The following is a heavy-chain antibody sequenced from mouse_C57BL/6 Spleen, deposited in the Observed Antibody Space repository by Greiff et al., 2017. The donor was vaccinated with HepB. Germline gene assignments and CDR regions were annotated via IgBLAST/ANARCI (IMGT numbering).Heavy chain of an antibody. J-gene: IGHJ4*01. Sequence: QVQLQQSGAELVRPGASVKLSCKASGYTFTDYYINWVKQRPGQGLEWIARIYPGSGNTYYNEKFKGKATLTAEKSSSTAYMQLSSLTSEDSAVYFCAREELSRDYYAMDYWGQGTSVTVSS. D-gene: IGHD4-1*01. V-gene: IGHV1-76*01. CDR3: AREELSRDYYAMDY. CDR1: GYTFTDYY. CDR2: IYPGSGNT.